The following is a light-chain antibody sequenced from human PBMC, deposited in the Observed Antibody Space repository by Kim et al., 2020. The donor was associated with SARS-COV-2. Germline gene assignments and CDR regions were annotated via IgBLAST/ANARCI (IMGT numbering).Light chain of an antibody. CDR2: SAS. CDR1: QSVSSSY. V-gene: IGKV3-20*01. J-gene: IGKJ1*01. Sequence: SPGERATLSCRASQSVSSSYLAWHQQQPGQAPRLLIYSASSRAAGIPDRFSGSGSGTDFTLTISRLEAEDFALYHCQQYDNSLWTFGQGTKVDIK. CDR3: QQYDNSLWT.